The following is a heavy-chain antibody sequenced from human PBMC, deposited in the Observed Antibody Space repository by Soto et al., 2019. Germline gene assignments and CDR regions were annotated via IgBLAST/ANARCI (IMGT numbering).Heavy chain of an antibody. V-gene: IGHV4-39*01. CDR3: ARRTYSSSWYYYYGMDV. CDR1: GGPIRTSSYN. CDR2: IYYSGST. Sequence: SETLSLTSTVSGGPIRTSSYNGSRIRQPLVKGLEWIGSIYYSGSTYYNPSLKSRVTIPVDTSKNQFSLKLSSVTAADTAVYYCARRTYSSSWYYYYGMDVWGQGTTVT. J-gene: IGHJ6*02. D-gene: IGHD6-13*01.